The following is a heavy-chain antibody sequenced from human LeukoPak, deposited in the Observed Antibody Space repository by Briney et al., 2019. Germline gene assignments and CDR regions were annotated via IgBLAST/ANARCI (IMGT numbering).Heavy chain of an antibody. J-gene: IGHJ6*02. CDR2: FDPEDGET. CDR1: GYTLTELS. D-gene: IGHD3-3*01. CDR3: ARNTLLRFLEWPTYGMDV. Sequence: GASVKVSCKVSGYTLTELSMHWVRQAPGKGLEWMGGFDPEDGETIYAQKFQGRVTITADKSTSTAYMELSSLRSDDTAVYYCARNTLLRFLEWPTYGMDVWGQGTTVTVSS. V-gene: IGHV1-24*01.